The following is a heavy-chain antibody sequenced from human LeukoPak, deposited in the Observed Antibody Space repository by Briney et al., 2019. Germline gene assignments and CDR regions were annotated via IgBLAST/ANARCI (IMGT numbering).Heavy chain of an antibody. CDR1: GFTFDDYA. D-gene: IGHD4-17*01. V-gene: IGHV3-9*01. CDR2: ISWNSGSI. Sequence: PGGPLRLSCAASGFTFDDYAMHWVRQAPGKGLEWVSGISWNSGSIGYADSVKGRFTISRDNAKNSLYLQMNSLRAEDTALYYCAKDHRYGFTAFDYWGQGTLVTVSS. CDR3: AKDHRYGFTAFDY. J-gene: IGHJ4*02.